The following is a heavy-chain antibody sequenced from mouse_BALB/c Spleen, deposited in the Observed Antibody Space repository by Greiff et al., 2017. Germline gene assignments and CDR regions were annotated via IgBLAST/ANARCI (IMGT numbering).Heavy chain of an antibody. V-gene: IGHV2-9*02. CDR2: IWAGGST. Sequence: VMLVESGPGLVAPSQSLSITCTVSGFSLTSYGVHWVRQPPGKGLEWLGVIWAGGSTNYNSALMSRLSISKDNSKSQVFLKMNSLQTDDTAMYYCARGLNRYDYAMDYWGQGTSVTVSS. J-gene: IGHJ4*01. CDR1: GFSLTSYG. D-gene: IGHD2-14*01. CDR3: ARGLNRYDYAMDY.